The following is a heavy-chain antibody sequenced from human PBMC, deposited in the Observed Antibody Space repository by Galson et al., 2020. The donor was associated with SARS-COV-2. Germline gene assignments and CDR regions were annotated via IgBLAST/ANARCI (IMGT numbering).Heavy chain of an antibody. J-gene: IGHJ4*02. CDR2: INSSGST. CDR3: ARAPGGYDFQAIDY. CDR1: GGSFSGYY. V-gene: IGHV4-34*01. Sequence: SETLSLTCAVYGGSFSGYYWSWIRQPPGKGLEWIGEINSSGSTNYNPSLKSRVTISVDTSKNHFSLKLSSVTAAATAVYYCARAPGGYDFQAIDYWGQGTLVTVSS. D-gene: IGHD5-12*01.